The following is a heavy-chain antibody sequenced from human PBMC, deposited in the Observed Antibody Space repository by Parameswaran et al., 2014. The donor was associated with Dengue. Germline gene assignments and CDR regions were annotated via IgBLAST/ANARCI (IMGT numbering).Heavy chain of an antibody. D-gene: IGHD3-22*01. J-gene: IGHJ3*02. V-gene: IGHV4-59*08. CDR3: ARRGYYDSSGYYSNDAFDI. CDR2: IYYSGST. CDR1: GGSISSYY. Sequence: AGGSLRLSCTVSGGSISSYYWSWIRQPPGKGLEWIGYIYYSGSTNYNPSLKSRVTISVDTSKNQFSLKLSSVTAADTAVYYCARRGYYDSSGYYSNDAFDIWGQGTMVTVSS.